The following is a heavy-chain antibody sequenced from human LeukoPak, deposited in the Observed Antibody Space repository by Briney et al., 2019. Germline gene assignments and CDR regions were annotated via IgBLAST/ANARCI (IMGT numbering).Heavy chain of an antibody. V-gene: IGHV3-66*01. CDR3: ARDFSPGSYYYYGMDV. Sequence: GGSLRLSCAGSGFTVSNTYMSWVRQAPGKGLEWVSLIYSGGSTYYADSVKGRFTISRDNSKNTLYLQMNSLRAEDTAVYYCARDFSPGSYYYYGMDVWGQGTTVTVSS. CDR1: GFTVSNTY. CDR2: IYSGGST. J-gene: IGHJ6*02.